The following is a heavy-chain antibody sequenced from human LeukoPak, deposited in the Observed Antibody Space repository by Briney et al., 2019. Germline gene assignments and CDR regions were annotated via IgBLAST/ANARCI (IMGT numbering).Heavy chain of an antibody. V-gene: IGHV3-23*01. CDR1: GFTFSSDA. J-gene: IGHJ5*01. CDR2: ISGSGGST. CDR3: AKAATYFYGSVTYDWFES. Sequence: PGGSLRLSCAASGFTFSSDAMSWVRQAPGKGLEWVSAISGSGGSTYYADSVRDRFTISRDNGKNTIYLQMNSLRVDDTAIYYCAKAATYFYGSVTYDWFESWGQGTLVTVSS. D-gene: IGHD3-10*01.